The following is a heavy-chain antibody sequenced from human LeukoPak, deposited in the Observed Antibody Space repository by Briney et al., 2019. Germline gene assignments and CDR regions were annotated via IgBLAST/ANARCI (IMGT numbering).Heavy chain of an antibody. J-gene: IGHJ5*02. CDR3: AKGAGGFSYYNWFDP. V-gene: IGHV4-39*07. D-gene: IGHD5-18*01. CDR1: GGSISSSPYY. CDR2: IYYSGTT. Sequence: ASETLSLTCTVSGGSISSSPYYWGWIRQPPGKGLEWIGSIYYSGTTHYNPSLESRVTKSVDTSKNQFSLKLASVTAADTAIYYCAKGAGGFSYYNWFDPWGQGTLVTVSS.